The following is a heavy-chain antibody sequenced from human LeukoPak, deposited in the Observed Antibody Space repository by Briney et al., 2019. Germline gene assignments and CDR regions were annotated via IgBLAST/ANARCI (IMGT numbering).Heavy chain of an antibody. CDR3: ARGRIKQWLVGGYYFDY. Sequence: ASVKVSCKASGYTFISYDINWVRQATGQGLEWMGWMNPNSGNTGYAQKFQGRVTMTRNTSISTAYMELSSLRSEDTAVYYCARGRIKQWLVGGYYFDYWGQGTLVTVS. CDR2: MNPNSGNT. CDR1: GYTFISYD. D-gene: IGHD6-19*01. V-gene: IGHV1-8*01. J-gene: IGHJ4*02.